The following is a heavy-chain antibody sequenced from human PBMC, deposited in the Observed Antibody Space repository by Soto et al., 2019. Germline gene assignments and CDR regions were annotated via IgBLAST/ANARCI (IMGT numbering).Heavy chain of an antibody. V-gene: IGHV1-2*02. J-gene: IGHJ4*02. CDR3: ARASSLDY. Sequence: GASVNVSCKSSGYTFTGYYIHWVRQAPGQGLEWMGWINPNSVGTNYAQKFQGRVTMTSDTSINTAYMELNGLRSDDTAVYFCARASSLDYWGQGTQVTVSS. CDR2: INPNSVGT. CDR1: GYTFTGYY. D-gene: IGHD3-16*01.